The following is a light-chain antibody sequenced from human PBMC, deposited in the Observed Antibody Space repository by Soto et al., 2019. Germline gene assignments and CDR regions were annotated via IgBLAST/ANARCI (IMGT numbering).Light chain of an antibody. CDR1: SGSIASNY. CDR3: QSYDSSNQV. CDR2: EDN. J-gene: IGLJ2*01. Sequence: NFMLTQPHSVSESPGKTVTISCTRSSGSIASNYVQWYQQRPGSAPTTVIYEDNQRPSGVPDRFPGSIDSSSNSASLTISGLKTEDEAASYCQSYDSSNQVFGGGTKLTVL. V-gene: IGLV6-57*04.